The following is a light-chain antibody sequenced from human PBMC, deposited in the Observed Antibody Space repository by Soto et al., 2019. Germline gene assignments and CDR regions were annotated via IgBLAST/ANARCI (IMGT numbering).Light chain of an antibody. Sequence: EVVMTQSPATLSVSPGDRVALSFRASQSISINLAWIQQKPGQGPRLLMIGASTSATGVPDRFSGSGSGTDFTLTINSLQSEDFATYYCQKYFSVPFTFGPGTKVDI. CDR2: GAS. V-gene: IGKV3-15*01. CDR3: QKYFSVPFT. CDR1: QSISIN. J-gene: IGKJ3*01.